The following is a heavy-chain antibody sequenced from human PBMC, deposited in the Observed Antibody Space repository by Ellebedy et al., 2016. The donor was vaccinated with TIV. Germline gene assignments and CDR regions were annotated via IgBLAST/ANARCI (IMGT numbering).Heavy chain of an antibody. CDR3: ARALGGGHCY. D-gene: IGHD2-21*02. CDR1: GFTFSAYR. J-gene: IGHJ4*02. V-gene: IGHV3-7*01. CDR2: IKQDGSEK. Sequence: GGSLRLXXAASGFTFSAYRMHWGRQAPGKGLEWVANIKQDGSEKYYVDSVKGRFTISRDNAKNSLYLQMNSLRAEDTAVYYCARALGGGHCYWGQGTLVTVSS.